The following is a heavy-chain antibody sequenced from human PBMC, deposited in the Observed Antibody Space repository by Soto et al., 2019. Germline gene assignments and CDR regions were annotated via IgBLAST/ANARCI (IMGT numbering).Heavy chain of an antibody. CDR2: IYYSGST. CDR1: GGSISSYY. Sequence: QVQLQESGPGLVKPSETLSLTCTVSGGSISSYYWSWIRQPPGKGLEWVGYIYYSGSTNYNPSLKSRVTISVDTSKNQFSLKLSSVTAADTAVYYCARRVNWAAADTGWFDPWGPGTPVTVSS. D-gene: IGHD6-13*01. V-gene: IGHV4-59*01. CDR3: ARRVNWAAADTGWFDP. J-gene: IGHJ5*02.